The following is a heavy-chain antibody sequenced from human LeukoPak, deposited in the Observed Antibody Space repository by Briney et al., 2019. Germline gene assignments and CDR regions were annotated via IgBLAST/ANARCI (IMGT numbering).Heavy chain of an antibody. J-gene: IGHJ4*02. CDR1: GYTFTSYY. D-gene: IGHD5-18*01. CDR3: ARDLEYSYVSPFDY. CDR2: VNPVGGST. V-gene: IGHV1-46*01. Sequence: GASVKVSCKASGYTFTSYYIHWVRRAPGQGLEWMGIVNPVGGSTTYAQKFQGRVTMTRDTSTSTVYMELSSLRSEDTAVYYCARDLEYSYVSPFDYWGQGTLVTVSS.